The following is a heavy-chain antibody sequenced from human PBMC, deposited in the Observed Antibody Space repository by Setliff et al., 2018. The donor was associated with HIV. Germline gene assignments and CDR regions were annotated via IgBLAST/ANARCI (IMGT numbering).Heavy chain of an antibody. CDR1: GFTFSSYS. CDR2: ISSSTRCI. D-gene: IGHD6-13*01. CDR3: AREMAATAHPDDPYFQH. Sequence: GESLKISCAASGFTFSSYSMNWVRQAPGKGLEWVSCISSSTRCIYYADSVKGRFTISRDNAKNSLYLQMSSLRADDTAVYYCAREMAATAHPDDPYFQHWGQGTLVTVSS. J-gene: IGHJ1*01. V-gene: IGHV3-21*01.